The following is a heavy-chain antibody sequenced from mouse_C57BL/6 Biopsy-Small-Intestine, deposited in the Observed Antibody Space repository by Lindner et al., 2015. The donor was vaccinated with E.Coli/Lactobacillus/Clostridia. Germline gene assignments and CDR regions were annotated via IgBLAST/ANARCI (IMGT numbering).Heavy chain of an antibody. J-gene: IGHJ4*01. D-gene: IGHD1-1*01. Sequence: VQLQESGTELVRPGTSVKVPCKASGYNFTNYWIGWTKQRPGHGLEWIGDIFPGGGYTNYNEKFKVKATLTADTSSSTVYMQFTSLTSEDSAIYYCAIYYNGSMAMDYWGQGTSVTVSS. CDR3: AIYYNGSMAMDY. CDR1: GYNFTNYW. CDR2: IFPGGGYT. V-gene: IGHV1-63*01.